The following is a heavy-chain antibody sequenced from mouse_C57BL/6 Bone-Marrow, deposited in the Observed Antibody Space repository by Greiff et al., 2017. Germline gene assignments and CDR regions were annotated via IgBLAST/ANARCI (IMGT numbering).Heavy chain of an antibody. D-gene: IGHD2-2*01. V-gene: IGHV1-61*01. CDR1: GYTFTSYW. CDR3: ARRDYGYEGFAY. Sequence: QVQLQQPGAELVRPGSSVKLSCKASGYTFTSYWMDWVKQRPGQGLEWIGNIYPSDSETHYNQQFKDKATLTVDKSSSTAYMQLSSLTSEDSAVYYCARRDYGYEGFAYWGQGTLVTVSA. CDR2: IYPSDSET. J-gene: IGHJ3*01.